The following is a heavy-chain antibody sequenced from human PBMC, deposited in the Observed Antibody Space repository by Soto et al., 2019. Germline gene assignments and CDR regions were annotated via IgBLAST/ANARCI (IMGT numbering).Heavy chain of an antibody. J-gene: IGHJ6*03. D-gene: IGHD4-4*01. V-gene: IGHV3-23*01. CDR1: GFTFSSYA. CDR3: AKPGATVTTYYYYYCYMDV. CDR2: ISGSGGST. Sequence: EVQLLESGGGLVQPGGSLRLSCAASGFTFSSYAMSWVRQAPGKGLEWVSAISGSGGSTYYADSVKGRFTISRDNSKNTLYLQMNSLRAEDTAVYYCAKPGATVTTYYYYYCYMDVWGKGTTVTVSS.